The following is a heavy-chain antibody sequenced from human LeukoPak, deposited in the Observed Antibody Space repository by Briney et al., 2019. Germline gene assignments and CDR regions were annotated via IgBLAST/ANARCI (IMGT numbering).Heavy chain of an antibody. CDR3: AKDRGVSDDAFDI. CDR1: GFTVSTYA. V-gene: IGHV3-23*01. D-gene: IGHD3-10*01. J-gene: IGHJ3*02. Sequence: TGVSLRLSCAASGFTVSTYAMNWVRQAPGKGLEWVSVVTDNGVTTYYADSVKGRFTISRDNSKNTLYLQMNSLRAEDTAVYYCAKDRGVSDDAFDIWGQGQWSPSLQ. CDR2: VTDNGVTT.